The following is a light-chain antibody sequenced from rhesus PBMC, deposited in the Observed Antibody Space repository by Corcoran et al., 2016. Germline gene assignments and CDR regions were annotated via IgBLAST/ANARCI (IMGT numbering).Light chain of an antibody. V-gene: IGKV1-19*01. Sequence: DIQMTQSPSSLSASVGAKVTITCHASQGIITWLVWYQQKPGKAPKPLIYDASNLQSGVSSRCIGSGSGTDFTLTINSLEPENFATYNSQQYKDVPYSFGQVTKVEIK. CDR1: QGIITW. CDR2: DAS. J-gene: IGKJ2*01. CDR3: QQYKDVPYS.